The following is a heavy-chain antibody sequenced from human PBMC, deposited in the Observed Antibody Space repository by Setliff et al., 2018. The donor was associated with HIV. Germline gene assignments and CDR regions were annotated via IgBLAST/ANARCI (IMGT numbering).Heavy chain of an antibody. Sequence: GESLKISCAVSGIIFSDYTMHWVRQAPGKGLEWVAVISHDGNKKYYADSVKGRFTISRDNSKNTLFLQMNSLRSADTGTYYCARVDVLLAYAANPRVGALDQWGQGTLVTVSS. CDR2: ISHDGNKK. CDR1: GIIFSDYT. CDR3: ARVDVLLAYAANPRVGALDQ. D-gene: IGHD1-26*01. J-gene: IGHJ4*02. V-gene: IGHV3-30*04.